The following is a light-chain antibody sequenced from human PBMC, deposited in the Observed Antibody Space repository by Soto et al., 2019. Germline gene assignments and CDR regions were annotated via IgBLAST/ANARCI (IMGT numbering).Light chain of an antibody. CDR2: GAS. CDR3: QQYGSLPWT. J-gene: IGKJ1*01. Sequence: EIVLTQSPGTLSLSPGEEATLSCRASQSVSANYLAWYQQKPGQAPRPLIYGASSMAIGIPDRFSGSGSGTDFTLTISRLEPEDFAVYYCQQYGSLPWTFGQGTKVEIK. CDR1: QSVSANY. V-gene: IGKV3-20*01.